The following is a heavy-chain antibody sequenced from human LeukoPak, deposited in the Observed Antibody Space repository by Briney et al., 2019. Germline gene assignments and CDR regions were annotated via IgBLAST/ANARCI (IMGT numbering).Heavy chain of an antibody. CDR1: GGSFSDYY. D-gene: IGHD2-15*01. J-gene: IGHJ5*02. CDR3: AREVVVAATGNWFDP. V-gene: IGHV4-34*01. Sequence: SETLSLTCAVYGGSFSDYYWNWIRQPPGKGLEWIGEINHSGSTNYNPSLKSRVTISVDTSKNQFSLKLSSVTAADTAVYYCAREVVVAATGNWFDPRGQGTPVTVSS. CDR2: INHSGST.